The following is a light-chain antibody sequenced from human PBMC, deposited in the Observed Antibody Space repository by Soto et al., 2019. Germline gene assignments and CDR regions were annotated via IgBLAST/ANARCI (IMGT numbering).Light chain of an antibody. CDR2: RDN. Sequence: QSVLTQPPSASGTPGQRVTISCSGTSSSIVSNYVYWYRQFPGTAPKLLIHRDNQRPSGVTDRFAGSKSGSSASQAISGLRSEYEADYYCAAWDDRLTGVIFGGGTKLTVL. CDR3: AAWDDRLTGVI. J-gene: IGLJ2*01. V-gene: IGLV1-47*01. CDR1: SSSIVSNY.